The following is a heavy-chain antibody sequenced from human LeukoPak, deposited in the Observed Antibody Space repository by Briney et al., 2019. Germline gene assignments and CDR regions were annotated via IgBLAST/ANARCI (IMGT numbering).Heavy chain of an antibody. Sequence: ASVKVSCKASGGTFSSYAISWVRQAPGQGLEWMGRIIPILGIANYAQKFQGRVTITADKSTSTAYMELSSLRSEDTAVYYCARDPGPYYYDSSGYYYGIVYWGQGTLVTVSS. J-gene: IGHJ4*02. CDR1: GGTFSSYA. CDR2: IIPILGIA. CDR3: ARDPGPYYYDSSGYYYGIVY. V-gene: IGHV1-69*04. D-gene: IGHD3-22*01.